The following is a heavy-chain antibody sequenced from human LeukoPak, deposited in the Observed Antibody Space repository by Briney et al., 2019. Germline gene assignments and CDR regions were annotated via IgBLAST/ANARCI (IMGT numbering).Heavy chain of an antibody. D-gene: IGHD6-19*01. Sequence: PSETLSLTCAVYGGSFSGYYWSLIRQPPGKGLEWIGEINHSGSTNYNPSLKSRVTISVDTSKNQFSLKLSSVTAADTAVYYCARGQWLGYWGQGTLVTVSS. CDR2: INHSGST. J-gene: IGHJ4*02. CDR1: GGSFSGYY. CDR3: ARGQWLGY. V-gene: IGHV4-34*01.